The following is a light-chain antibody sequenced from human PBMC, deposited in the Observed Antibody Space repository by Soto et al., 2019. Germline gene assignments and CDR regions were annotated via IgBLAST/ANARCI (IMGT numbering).Light chain of an antibody. V-gene: IGKV1-33*01. Sequence: DIEMTQSPSSLSTSVGDRVTITCRASQYMSNYVNWYQQKPGKAPKLLIYDASNLETGVPSRFSGSGFGTDFTFTIASLQPEDIATYYCQQFDSFFVAFVGGTKVEIK. CDR3: QQFDSFFVA. J-gene: IGKJ4*01. CDR1: QYMSNY. CDR2: DAS.